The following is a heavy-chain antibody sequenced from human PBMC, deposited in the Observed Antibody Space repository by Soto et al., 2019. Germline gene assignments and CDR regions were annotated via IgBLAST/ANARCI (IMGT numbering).Heavy chain of an antibody. D-gene: IGHD6-13*01. V-gene: IGHV3-53*01. CDR3: VRAVAAAGGR. Sequence: PGGSLRLSCAASGFTVSSNYMSWVRQAPGKGLEWVSVIYSGGSTYYADSVKGRFTISRDNAKNSLYLQMNSLRVEDTAVYYYVRAVAAAGGRWGQGTKVTVSS. J-gene: IGHJ3*01. CDR2: IYSGGST. CDR1: GFTVSSNY.